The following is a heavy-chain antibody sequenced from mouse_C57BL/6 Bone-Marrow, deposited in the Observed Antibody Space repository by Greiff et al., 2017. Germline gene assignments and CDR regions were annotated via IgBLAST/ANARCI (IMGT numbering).Heavy chain of an antibody. CDR2: IDPVTGGT. D-gene: IGHD1-1*01. Sequence: QVQLQQSGAELVRPGASVTLSCKASGYTFTDYEMHWVKQTPVHGLEWIGAIDPVTGGTAYNQKFKGKAILTADKSSSTAYMELRSLTSEDSAVYYCTREGYYYGSRHWYFDVWGTGTTVAVSS. CDR1: GYTFTDYE. V-gene: IGHV1-15*01. J-gene: IGHJ1*03. CDR3: TREGYYYGSRHWYFDV.